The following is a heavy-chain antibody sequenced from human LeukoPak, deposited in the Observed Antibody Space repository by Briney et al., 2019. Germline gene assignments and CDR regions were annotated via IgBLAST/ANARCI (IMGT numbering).Heavy chain of an antibody. CDR2: IDPEDGET. CDR3: ATKALADFWSGYSLGY. V-gene: IGHV1-24*01. CDR1: GYTLTELS. J-gene: IGHJ4*02. D-gene: IGHD3-3*01. Sequence: ASVKVSCKVSGYTLTELSMHWVRQAPGKGLEWMGGIDPEDGETIYAQKFQGRVTMTEDTSTDTAYMELSSLRSEDTAVYYCATKALADFWSGYSLGYWGQGTLVTVSS.